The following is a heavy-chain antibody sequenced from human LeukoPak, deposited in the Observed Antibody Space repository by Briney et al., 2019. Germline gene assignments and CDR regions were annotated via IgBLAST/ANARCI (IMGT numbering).Heavy chain of an antibody. CDR3: ARGGGITMVRGVIIIRYYFDY. CDR2: ISAYNGNT. D-gene: IGHD3-10*01. V-gene: IGHV1-18*01. J-gene: IGHJ4*02. Sequence: ALVKVSCKASGYTXTSYGISWVRQAPGQGLDWMGWISAYNGNTNYAQKLQGRVTMTTDTSTSTAYMELRSLRSDDTAVYYCARGGGITMVRGVIIIRYYFDYWGQGTLVTVSS. CDR1: GYTXTSYG.